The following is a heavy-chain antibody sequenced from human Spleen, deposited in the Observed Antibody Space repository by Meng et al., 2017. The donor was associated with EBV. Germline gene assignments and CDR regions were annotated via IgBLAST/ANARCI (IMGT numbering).Heavy chain of an antibody. CDR1: GGSFSGYY. V-gene: IGHV4-34*01. Sequence: QVQLQQWGAGLLKPSETLSLTCAVYGGSFSGYYWSWIRQPPGKGLEWIGEINHSGSTNYNPSLKSRVTISVDTSKNQFSLKLSSVTAADTAVYYCARVRLYYDSSGPIDYWGQGTLVTVSS. D-gene: IGHD3-22*01. CDR2: INHSGST. J-gene: IGHJ4*02. CDR3: ARVRLYYDSSGPIDY.